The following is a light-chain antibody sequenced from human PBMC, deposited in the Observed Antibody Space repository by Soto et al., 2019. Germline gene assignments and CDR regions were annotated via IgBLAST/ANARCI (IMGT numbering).Light chain of an antibody. CDR1: QSVSSSY. J-gene: IGKJ2*01. Sequence: EIVMTQSPATLSVSPGERATLSCRASQSVSSSYLAWYQQKPGQAPRLLIYGASSRATGIPDRFSGSGSGTYFTLTSSRLEPEDFAVYYCQQYGSSPGTFGQGTKLEIK. CDR2: GAS. V-gene: IGKV3-20*01. CDR3: QQYGSSPGT.